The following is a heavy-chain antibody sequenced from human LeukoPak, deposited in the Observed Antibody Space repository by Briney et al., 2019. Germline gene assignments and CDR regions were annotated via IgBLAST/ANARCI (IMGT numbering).Heavy chain of an antibody. CDR2: IHHSGST. Sequence: SETLSLTCAVYGGSFSGYYWSWIRQPPGKGLEWIGEIHHSGSTNYNPSLKSRVTLSVDTSKNQFSLKLSSVTAADTAVYYCARGFTTTFIAAAGTRWFDPWGQGTLVTVSS. D-gene: IGHD6-13*01. V-gene: IGHV4-34*01. J-gene: IGHJ5*02. CDR1: GGSFSGYY. CDR3: ARGFTTTFIAAAGTRWFDP.